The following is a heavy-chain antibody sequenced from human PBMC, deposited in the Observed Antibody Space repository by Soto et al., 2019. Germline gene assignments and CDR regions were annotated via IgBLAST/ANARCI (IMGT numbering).Heavy chain of an antibody. CDR2: VSNDGSIK. Sequence: GGSLSLSCAASGFTFSAYPIHWVRQAPGKGLEWVAVVSNDGSIKHYADSVKGRFTISRDNDKNSLSLQMNSLRAEDTAVYYCARDTRFAFDIWGQGTMVTVSS. CDR1: GFTFSAYP. J-gene: IGHJ3*02. V-gene: IGHV3-30-3*01. D-gene: IGHD3-3*01. CDR3: ARDTRFAFDI.